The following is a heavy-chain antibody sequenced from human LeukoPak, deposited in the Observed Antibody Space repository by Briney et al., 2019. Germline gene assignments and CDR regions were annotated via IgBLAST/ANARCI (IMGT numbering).Heavy chain of an antibody. V-gene: IGHV4-34*01. CDR3: ARLVERLLWFGELSLNWFDS. CDR1: GGSFSGYY. CDR2: INHSGST. D-gene: IGHD3-10*01. J-gene: IGHJ5*01. Sequence: SETLSLTCAVYGGSFSGYYWSWIRQPPGKGLEWIGEINHSGSTNYNPSLKSRVTISVDTSKNQFSLKLSSVTAADTAVYYCARLVERLLWFGELSLNWFDSWGQGTLVTVSS.